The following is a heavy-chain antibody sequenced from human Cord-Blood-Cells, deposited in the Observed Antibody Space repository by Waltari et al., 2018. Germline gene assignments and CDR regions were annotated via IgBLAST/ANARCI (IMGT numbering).Heavy chain of an antibody. D-gene: IGHD2-21*01. J-gene: IGHJ2*01. CDR1: GVTFSSYT. CDR3: ARDRCGGDCSSPDWYFDL. CDR2: IIPILGIA. Sequence: QVQLVQSGAEVKKPGSSVKVSCKASGVTFSSYTISWVRQAPGQGLELMGRIIPILGIANYAQKFQGRVTITADKSTSTAYMELSSLRSEDTAVYYCARDRCGGDCSSPDWYFDLWGRGTLVTVSS. V-gene: IGHV1-69*08.